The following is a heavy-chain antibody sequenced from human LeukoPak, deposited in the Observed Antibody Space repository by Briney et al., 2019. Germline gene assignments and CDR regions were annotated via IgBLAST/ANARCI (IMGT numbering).Heavy chain of an antibody. CDR3: ARDGFWSGGSIDY. CDR2: IIPIFGTA. CDR1: GGTFCSYA. Sequence: SVKVSCKASGGTFCSYAISWVRQAPGQGLEWMGRIIPIFGTANYAQKFQGRVTITTDESTSTAYMELSSLRSEDTAVYYCARDGFWSGGSIDYWGQGTLVTVSS. V-gene: IGHV1-69*05. J-gene: IGHJ4*02. D-gene: IGHD3-3*01.